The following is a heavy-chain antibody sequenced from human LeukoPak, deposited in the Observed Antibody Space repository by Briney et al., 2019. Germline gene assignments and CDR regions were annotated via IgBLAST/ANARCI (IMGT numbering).Heavy chain of an antibody. V-gene: IGHV4-39*01. Sequence: KPSETLSLTCTVSGGSISSSSHYWGWMRQPPGKELEWIGSVYYSGEAHYNPTLKSRLTVSVDRSSNQFSLKLTSVTAADTAVYFCARSRDYYDNRGHFMIWAMDVWGKGTTVIVSA. CDR2: VYYSGEA. CDR3: ARSRDYYDNRGHFMIWAMDV. D-gene: IGHD3-22*01. CDR1: GGSISSSSHY. J-gene: IGHJ6*04.